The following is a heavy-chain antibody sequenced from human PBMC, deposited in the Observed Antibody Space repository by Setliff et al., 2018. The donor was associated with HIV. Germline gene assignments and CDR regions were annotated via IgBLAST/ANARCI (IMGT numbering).Heavy chain of an antibody. D-gene: IGHD5-18*01. J-gene: IGHJ4*02. V-gene: IGHV4-39*01. CDR1: GGSISSSTYY. CDR3: ARRDGYSYGFYFDY. CDR2: IYYSGST. Sequence: SETLSLTCTASGGSISSSTYYWGWIRQPPGKGLEWIGTIYYSGSTYYNPSLKSRLTISVDTSKNQFSLKLSSVTAADTAVYYCARRDGYSYGFYFDYWGQGTLVTVSS.